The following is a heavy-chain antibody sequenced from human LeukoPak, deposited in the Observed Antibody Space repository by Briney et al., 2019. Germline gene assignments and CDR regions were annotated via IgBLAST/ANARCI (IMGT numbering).Heavy chain of an antibody. Sequence: SETLSLTCTVSGASVGSGTYFWSWTRQPPGKGLEWIGYVFSSGSTNYNPSLKSRVTISLDTSKNQFSLKLNSVTAADTAVYYCARDSSGSGSYYHWFDPWGQGTLVTVSS. CDR1: GASVGSGTYF. V-gene: IGHV4-61*01. J-gene: IGHJ5*02. D-gene: IGHD3-10*01. CDR3: ARDSSGSGSYYHWFDP. CDR2: VFSSGST.